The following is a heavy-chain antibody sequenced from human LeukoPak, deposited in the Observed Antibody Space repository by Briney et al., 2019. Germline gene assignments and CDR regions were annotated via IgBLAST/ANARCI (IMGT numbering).Heavy chain of an antibody. V-gene: IGHV3-48*03. Sequence: PGGSLRLSCAASGFTFSTYEMSWVRQAPGKGLEWVSYISPNGRSINYADPVKGRFTISRDNAKNSLYLQMNSLRAEDTAIYYCTREGDNSTPDYWGQGTLVTVSS. CDR2: ISPNGRSI. D-gene: IGHD2/OR15-2a*01. CDR1: GFTFSTYE. J-gene: IGHJ4*02. CDR3: TREGDNSTPDY.